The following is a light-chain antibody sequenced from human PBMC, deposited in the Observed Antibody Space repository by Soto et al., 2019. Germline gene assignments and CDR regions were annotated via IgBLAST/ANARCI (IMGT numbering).Light chain of an antibody. CDR2: DAS. CDR1: QSVSSY. CDR3: QHRSNWPLT. J-gene: IGKJ4*01. Sequence: EIVLTQSPATLSLSPGERATLSCSASQSVSSYLAWYQQKPGQAPRLLIYDASNRATGIPARFSGSGSGTDFTLTISSLEPEDFAVYYCQHRSNWPLTFGGGNKVEIK. V-gene: IGKV3-11*01.